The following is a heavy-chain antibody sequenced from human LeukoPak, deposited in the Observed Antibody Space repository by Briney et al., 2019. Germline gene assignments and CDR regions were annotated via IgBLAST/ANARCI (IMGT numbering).Heavy chain of an antibody. CDR1: GGTFSSYA. CDR2: IIPIFGRA. D-gene: IGHD1-26*01. CDR3: ASHSGSYYYYYGMDV. J-gene: IGHJ6*02. V-gene: IGHV1-69*13. Sequence: SVTVSCRASGGTFSSYAISWGRQAPGQGIEWVGGIIPIFGRANYAQKFQGRVTITADAPTSTAYMELSSLRSEDTAVYYCASHSGSYYYYYGMDVWGQGTTVIVSS.